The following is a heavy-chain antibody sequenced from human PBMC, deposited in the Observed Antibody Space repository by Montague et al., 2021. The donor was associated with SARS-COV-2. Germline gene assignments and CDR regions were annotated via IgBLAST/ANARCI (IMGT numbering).Heavy chain of an antibody. D-gene: IGHD2-2*01. J-gene: IGHJ4*02. V-gene: IGHV5-51*01. CDR1: GYSFTSYW. Sequence: QSGAEVKKPGESLKISCEGSGYSFTSYWIAWVRQMPGKGLEWVGIIYPEDSDTRYSPSFQGHVTISADKSMNTAFLQWSSLRASDTAIYYCARQVHIYCSSTSCPFDYWGQGTLVTVSS. CDR3: ARQVHIYCSSTSCPFDY. CDR2: IYPEDSDT.